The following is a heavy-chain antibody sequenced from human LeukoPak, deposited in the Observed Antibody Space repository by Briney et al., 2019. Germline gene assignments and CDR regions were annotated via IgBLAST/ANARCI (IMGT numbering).Heavy chain of an antibody. CDR3: AKLIAAAGTTDY. Sequence: GGTLRLFCSASGFTFTTYGMNWVRQAPGKGLEWVAFIRYDGSNKYYADSVKGRFTISRDNSKNTLYLQMNSLRAEDTAVYYCAKLIAAAGTTDYWGQGTLVTVSS. D-gene: IGHD6-13*01. V-gene: IGHV3-30*02. CDR2: IRYDGSNK. CDR1: GFTFTTYG. J-gene: IGHJ4*02.